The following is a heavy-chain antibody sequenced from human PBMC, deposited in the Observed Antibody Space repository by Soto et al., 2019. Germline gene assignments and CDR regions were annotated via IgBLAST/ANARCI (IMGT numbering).Heavy chain of an antibody. CDR2: IHSGGST. Sequence: PGGSLRLSCAASGFTVSSNYMTWVRQAPGKGLEWVSVIHSGGSTYYADSVKGRFTISRDNSKNTLYLQMNSLRAEDTAVYYCARDRYSFYDFWSGSLPYSYYGMDVWGQGTTVTVSS. D-gene: IGHD3-3*01. CDR1: GFTVSSNY. CDR3: ARDRYSFYDFWSGSLPYSYYGMDV. J-gene: IGHJ6*02. V-gene: IGHV3-66*01.